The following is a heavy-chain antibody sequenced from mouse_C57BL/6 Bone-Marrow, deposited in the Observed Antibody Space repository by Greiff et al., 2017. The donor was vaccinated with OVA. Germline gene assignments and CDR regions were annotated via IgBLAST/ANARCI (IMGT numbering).Heavy chain of an antibody. D-gene: IGHD3-1*01. CDR3: ARSGTEPYFDY. CDR1: GYTFTSSW. J-gene: IGHJ2*01. Sequence: QVQLQQPGAELAKPGASVKLSCKASGYTFTSSWMNWVKQRPGQGLEWIGMIHPNSGSTYYNEKFKSKATLTVDKSSSTAYMQLSSLTSEDAAVYYCARSGTEPYFDYWGQGTTLTVSS. V-gene: IGHV1-64*01. CDR2: IHPNSGST.